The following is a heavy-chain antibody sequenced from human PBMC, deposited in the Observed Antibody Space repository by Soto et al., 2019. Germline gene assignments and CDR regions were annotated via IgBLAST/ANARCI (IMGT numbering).Heavy chain of an antibody. CDR1: GFTFSGYS. J-gene: IGHJ4*02. CDR3: TSHVASSRLYDN. D-gene: IGHD2-21*01. Sequence: EVQLVESGGGLVKPGGSLRLSCVTSGFTFSGYSMNWIRQAPGKGLVWVSSIDSSSTYIFYADSVKGRFTIARDNAENSLSLQFNSLRAEDTAVDYCTSHVASSRLYDNWGQGTLVTVSA. V-gene: IGHV3-21*01. CDR2: IDSSSTYI.